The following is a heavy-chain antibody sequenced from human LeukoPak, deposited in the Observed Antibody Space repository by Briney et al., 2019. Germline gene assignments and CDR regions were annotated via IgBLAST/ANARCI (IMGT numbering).Heavy chain of an antibody. D-gene: IGHD3-9*01. Sequence: SETLSLTCTVSGDSINNYYWNWIRQPAGKGLEWIGHIFTSGSTNYNPSLKSRITMSVDTSKNQFSLKLSSVTAADTAVYYCARGYKDSLNGYQNWFDPWGQGTLVTVSS. CDR2: IFTSGST. CDR1: GDSINNYY. V-gene: IGHV4-4*07. CDR3: ARGYKDSLNGYQNWFDP. J-gene: IGHJ5*02.